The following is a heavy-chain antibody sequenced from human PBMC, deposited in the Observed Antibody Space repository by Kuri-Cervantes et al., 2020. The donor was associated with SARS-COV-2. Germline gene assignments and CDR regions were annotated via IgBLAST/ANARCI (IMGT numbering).Heavy chain of an antibody. CDR1: GFTFSSYA. J-gene: IGHJ4*02. Sequence: LSLTCAASGFTFSSYAMHWVRQAPGKGLEWVAVISYDGSNKYYADSVKGRFTISRDNSKNTLYLQMNSLRAEDTAVYYCARVVFDTAMVYFDYWSQGTLVTVSS. CDR3: ARVVFDTAMVYFDY. CDR2: ISYDGSNK. V-gene: IGHV3-30-3*01. D-gene: IGHD5-18*01.